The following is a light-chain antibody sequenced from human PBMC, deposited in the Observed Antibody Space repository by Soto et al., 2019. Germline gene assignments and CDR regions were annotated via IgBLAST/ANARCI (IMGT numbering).Light chain of an antibody. CDR1: SSDVGSYNL. CDR2: EVT. Sequence: QSALTQPASVSGSTGQSITISCTGTSSDVGSYNLVSWYQQHPGKAPKFMISEVTKRPSGVSTRFSGSKSGNTASLTISGLQAEDESDYYCCSYAGSGTWVFGGGTKLTVL. CDR3: CSYAGSGTWV. J-gene: IGLJ3*02. V-gene: IGLV2-23*02.